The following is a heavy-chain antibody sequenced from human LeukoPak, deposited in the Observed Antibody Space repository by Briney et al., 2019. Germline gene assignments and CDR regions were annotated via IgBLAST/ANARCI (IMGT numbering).Heavy chain of an antibody. Sequence: GGSLRLSCAASGFTFSSYAMSWVRQAPGKGLEWVSAISGSGGSTYYADSVKGRFTISRDNSKNTLYLQVNSLRAEDTAVHYCAKRDEDYGSGSYYNHYFDYWGQGTLVTVSS. V-gene: IGHV3-23*01. CDR2: ISGSGGST. D-gene: IGHD3-10*01. CDR1: GFTFSSYA. CDR3: AKRDEDYGSGSYYNHYFDY. J-gene: IGHJ4*02.